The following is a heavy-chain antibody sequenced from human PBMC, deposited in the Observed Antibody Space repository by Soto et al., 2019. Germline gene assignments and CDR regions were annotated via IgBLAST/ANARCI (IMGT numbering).Heavy chain of an antibody. J-gene: IGHJ3*02. CDR3: ARAGHNGIFGVVITRFGQTSAFDI. CDR1: GYTFTSYY. CDR2: INPSGGST. Sequence: WASVKVSCKASGYTFTSYYMHWVRQAPGQGLEWMGIINPSGGSTSYAQKFQGRVTMTGDTSTSTVYMELSSLRSEDTAVYYCARAGHNGIFGVVITRFGQTSAFDIWGQGTMVTVSS. V-gene: IGHV1-46*01. D-gene: IGHD3-3*01.